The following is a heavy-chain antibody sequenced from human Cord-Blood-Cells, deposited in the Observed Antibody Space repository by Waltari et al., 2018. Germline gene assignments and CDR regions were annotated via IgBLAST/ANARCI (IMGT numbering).Heavy chain of an antibody. CDR1: GGSISSRRYY. CDR2: IYYSGRN. J-gene: IGHJ4*02. D-gene: IGHD6-13*01. V-gene: IGHV4-39*07. Sequence: QLQLQESGPRLVTPSETLSLTCTVPGGSISSRRYYWGWIRQPPGKGLEWIGSIYYSGRNYYNPSLKRRVTISVDKSKNQFSLKLSSVTAADTAVYYCARESVAAAGPFDYWGQGTLVTVSS. CDR3: ARESVAAAGPFDY.